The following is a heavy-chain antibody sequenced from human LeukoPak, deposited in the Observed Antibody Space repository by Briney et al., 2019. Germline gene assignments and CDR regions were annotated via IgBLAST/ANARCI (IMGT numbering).Heavy chain of an antibody. D-gene: IGHD4-17*01. V-gene: IGHV4-4*07. CDR1: GGSISSYY. Sequence: SETLSLTCTVSGGSISSYYWSWIRQPAGKGLEWIGRIYTSGSTNYNPSLKSRVTMSVDTSKNQFSLKLSSVTAADTAVYYCARVSTPYYGRGNYFDYWGQGTLVTVSS. CDR3: ARVSTPYYGRGNYFDY. J-gene: IGHJ4*02. CDR2: IYTSGST.